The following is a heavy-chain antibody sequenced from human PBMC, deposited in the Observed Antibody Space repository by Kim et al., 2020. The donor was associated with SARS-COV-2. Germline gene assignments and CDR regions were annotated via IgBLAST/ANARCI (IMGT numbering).Heavy chain of an antibody. CDR3: ARDGYCSGGSCYWDFDY. V-gene: IGHV3-33*01. D-gene: IGHD2-15*01. CDR2: IWYDGSNK. Sequence: GGSLRLSCAASGFTFSSYGMHWVRQAPGKGLEWVAVIWYDGSNKYYADSVKGRFTISRDNSKNTLYLQMNSLRAEDTAVYYCARDGYCSGGSCYWDFDYWGQGTLVTVSS. J-gene: IGHJ4*02. CDR1: GFTFSSYG.